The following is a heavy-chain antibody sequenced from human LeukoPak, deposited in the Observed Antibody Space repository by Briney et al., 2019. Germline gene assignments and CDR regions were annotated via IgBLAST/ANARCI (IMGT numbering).Heavy chain of an antibody. J-gene: IGHJ4*02. CDR2: INPNSGGT. V-gene: IGHV1-2*02. Sequence: ASVKVSCKASGYTFTGYYIHWVRQAPAQGLEWMGRINPNSGGTSYAQKFQGRVTVTRDTSITTAYMELSRLRSDDTAVYYCAREPDCGDFALPDYWGQGTLVTVSS. D-gene: IGHD4-17*01. CDR3: AREPDCGDFALPDY. CDR1: GYTFTGYY.